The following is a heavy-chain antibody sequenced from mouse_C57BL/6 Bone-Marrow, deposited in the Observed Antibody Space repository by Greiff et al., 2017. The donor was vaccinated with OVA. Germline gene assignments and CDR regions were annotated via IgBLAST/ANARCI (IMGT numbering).Heavy chain of an antibody. V-gene: IGHV1-4*01. J-gene: IGHJ1*03. Sequence: QVQLQQSGAELARPGASVKMSCKASGYTFTSYTMHWVNQRPGQGLEWIGYINPSSGYTKYNQKFKDKATLTADKSSSTAYMQLSSLTSEDSAVYYCASLWYFDVWGTGTTVTVSS. CDR2: INPSSGYT. CDR1: GYTFTSYT. CDR3: ASLWYFDV.